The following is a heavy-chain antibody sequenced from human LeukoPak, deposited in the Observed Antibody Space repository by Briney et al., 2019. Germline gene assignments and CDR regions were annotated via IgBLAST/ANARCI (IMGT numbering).Heavy chain of an antibody. J-gene: IGHJ4*02. Sequence: SETLSLTCTASGGSISSYYWSWIRQPPGKGLEWIGYIYYSGSTNYNPSLKSRVTISVDTSKNQFSLKLSSVTAADTAVYYCARGEVDTAIHWGQGTLVTVSS. CDR3: ARGEVDTAIH. V-gene: IGHV4-59*08. CDR2: IYYSGST. CDR1: GGSISSYY. D-gene: IGHD5-18*01.